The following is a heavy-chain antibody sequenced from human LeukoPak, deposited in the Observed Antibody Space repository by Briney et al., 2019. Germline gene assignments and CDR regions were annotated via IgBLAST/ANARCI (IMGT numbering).Heavy chain of an antibody. CDR3: ARIDYYGASWD. J-gene: IGHJ4*02. CDR2: ITTTFGTA. V-gene: IGHV1-69*05. CDR1: GATFTSYG. Sequence: SVTLSFKASGATFTSYGISWVRPAPGHGLESIGAITTTFGTANYTQKFQGRVTITTDEATSTAYMELNSLRAEDTAVYYCARIDYYGASWDRGQVAPVTV. D-gene: IGHD3-10*01.